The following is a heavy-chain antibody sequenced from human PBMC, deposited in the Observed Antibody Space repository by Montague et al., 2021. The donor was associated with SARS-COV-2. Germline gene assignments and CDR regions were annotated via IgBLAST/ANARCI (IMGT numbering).Heavy chain of an antibody. J-gene: IGHJ5*02. CDR3: ARTLYSSSWFGVRNWFDP. V-gene: IGHV4-34*01. CDR2: INHSGST. CDR1: GGSFSGYY. Sequence: SETLSLTCAVYGGSFSGYYWSWIRQPPGKGLEWIGEINHSGSTNYNPSLKSRVTISVDTSKNQFSLKVSSVTAADTAVYYCARTLYSSSWFGVRNWFDPWGQGTLVTVSS. D-gene: IGHD6-13*01.